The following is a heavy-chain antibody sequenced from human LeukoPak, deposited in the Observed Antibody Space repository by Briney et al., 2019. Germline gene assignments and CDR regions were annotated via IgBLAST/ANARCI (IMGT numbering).Heavy chain of an antibody. CDR2: INPSGGST. J-gene: IGHJ4*02. CDR1: GYTFTSYY. CDR3: VGGAPNWGFDC. V-gene: IGHV1-46*01. D-gene: IGHD7-27*01. Sequence: ASVKVSCKASGYTFTSYYMHWVRQAPGQGLKWMGIINPSGGSTSYAQKFQGRVTMTRDTSTSTVYMELSSLRSEDTAVYYCVGGAPNWGFDCWGQGTLVTVSS.